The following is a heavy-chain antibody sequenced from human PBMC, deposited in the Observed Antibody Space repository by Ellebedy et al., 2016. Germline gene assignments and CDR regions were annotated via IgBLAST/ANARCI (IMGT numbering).Heavy chain of an antibody. CDR3: ARDLEDQLVHYMDV. V-gene: IGHV7-4-1*02. Sequence: ASVKVSCKASGYTFISYAMNWVRQAPGQGLEWMGWINTNTGNPTYAQGFTGRFVFSLDTSVSTAYLQISSLRADDTAVYYCARDLEDQLVHYMDVWGKGTRSPSL. J-gene: IGHJ6*03. CDR1: GYTFISYA. D-gene: IGHD6-13*01. CDR2: INTNTGNP.